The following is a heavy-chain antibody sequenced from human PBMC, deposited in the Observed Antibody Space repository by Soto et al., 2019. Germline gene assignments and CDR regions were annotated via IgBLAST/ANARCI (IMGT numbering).Heavy chain of an antibody. CDR2: IIPIFGTA. J-gene: IGHJ6*02. V-gene: IGHV1-69*06. Sequence: SVKVSCKASGGTFSSYAISWVRQAPGQGLEWMGGIIPIFGTANYAQKFQGRVTITADKSTSTAYMELSSLRAEDTAVYYCAKDRERRIAWGMDVWGQGTTVTVSS. CDR1: GGTFSSYA. CDR3: AKDRERRIAWGMDV. D-gene: IGHD2-21*01.